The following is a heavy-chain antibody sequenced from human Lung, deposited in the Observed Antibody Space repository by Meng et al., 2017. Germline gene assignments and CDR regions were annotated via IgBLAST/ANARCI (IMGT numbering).Heavy chain of an antibody. J-gene: IGHJ4*02. CDR1: GGSFSDYY. D-gene: IGHD4-11*01. Sequence: QRQRGGAGLLKPSETLSLTCVVSGGSFSDYYWSWIRQPPGKGLEWIGEINHSGSANYNPSLESRATISVDTSQNNLSLKLSSVTAADSAVYYCARGPTTMAHDFDYWGQGTLVTVSS. CDR3: ARGPTTMAHDFDY. V-gene: IGHV4-34*01. CDR2: INHSGSA.